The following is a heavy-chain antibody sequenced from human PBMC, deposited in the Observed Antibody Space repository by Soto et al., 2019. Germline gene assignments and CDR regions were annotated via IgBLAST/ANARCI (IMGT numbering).Heavy chain of an antibody. CDR3: ATRSEKLQYYYDSSGYLPA. D-gene: IGHD3-22*01. Sequence: GGSLRLSCAASGFTFSSYAMSWVRQAPGKGLEWVSAISGSGGSKYYADSVKGRFTISRDNSKNTLYLKMNSLRAEDTAVYYCATRSEKLQYYYDSSGYLPAWGRGTLVTVSS. CDR2: ISGSGGSK. V-gene: IGHV3-23*01. CDR1: GFTFSSYA. J-gene: IGHJ4*02.